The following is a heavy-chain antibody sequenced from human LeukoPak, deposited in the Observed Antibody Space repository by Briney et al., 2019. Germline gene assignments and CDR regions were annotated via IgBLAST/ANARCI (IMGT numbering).Heavy chain of an antibody. CDR1: GGSISSSSYY. V-gene: IGHV4-39*07. D-gene: IGHD6-19*01. J-gene: IGHJ4*02. CDR3: AGDIIAVAGLDY. CDR2: IYYSGSA. Sequence: SSETLSLTCTVSGGSISSSSYYWGWIRQPPGKGLEWIGSIYYSGSAYYNPSLKSRVTISVDTSKNQFSLKLSSVTAADTAVYYCAGDIIAVAGLDYWGQGTLVTVSS.